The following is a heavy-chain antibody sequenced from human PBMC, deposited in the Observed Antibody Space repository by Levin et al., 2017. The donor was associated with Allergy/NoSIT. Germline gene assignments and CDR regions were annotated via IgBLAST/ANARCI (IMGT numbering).Heavy chain of an antibody. CDR3: AKGLSSGSPYRAFDM. J-gene: IGHJ3*02. CDR2: LRYSGDTT. V-gene: IGHV3-23*01. Sequence: GGSLRLSCAASGFTFRSYTMTWVRQAPGRGLEWVSTLRYSGDTTHYADSVKGRFTISRDGSEDTLFLQMNSLRAEDTAVYYCAKGLSSGSPYRAFDMWGQGTMVTVSS. CDR1: GFTFRSYT. D-gene: IGHD1-26*01.